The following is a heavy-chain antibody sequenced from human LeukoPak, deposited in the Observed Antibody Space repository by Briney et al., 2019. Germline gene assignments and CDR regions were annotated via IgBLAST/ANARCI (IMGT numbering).Heavy chain of an antibody. D-gene: IGHD4-23*01. J-gene: IGHJ4*02. Sequence: GRSLRLSCTASGFTFGDYALSWFRQAPGKGLEWLSFIRSKDHGGATEYAASVKGRFTISRDDSNSIAYLRMNSLIIGDTAVYFCTRDPHYYHGNPHDFWGQGTRVTVSS. CDR3: TRDPHYYHGNPHDF. CDR1: GFTFGDYA. CDR2: IRSKDHGGAT. V-gene: IGHV3-49*03.